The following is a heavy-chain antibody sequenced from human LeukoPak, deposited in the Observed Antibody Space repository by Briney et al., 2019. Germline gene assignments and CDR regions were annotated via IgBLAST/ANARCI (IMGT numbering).Heavy chain of an antibody. CDR3: ARDVSFDDWEPYYFDY. V-gene: IGHV1-2*02. Sequence: GASVKVSCKTSGYTFTDYFMHWVRQAPGQGLEWMGWINPNSGGTNYAQKFQGRVTMTRDTSISTAYMELSRLRSDDTAVYYCARDVSFDDWEPYYFDYWGQGTLVTVSS. CDR1: GYTFTDYF. CDR2: INPNSGGT. D-gene: IGHD1-14*01. J-gene: IGHJ4*02.